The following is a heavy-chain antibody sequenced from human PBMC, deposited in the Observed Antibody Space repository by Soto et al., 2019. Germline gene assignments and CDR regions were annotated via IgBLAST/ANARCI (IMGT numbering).Heavy chain of an antibody. CDR3: ARTISRGTFDP. J-gene: IGHJ5*02. D-gene: IGHD1-1*01. V-gene: IGHV3-7*01. Sequence: PGGSLRLSCEASGFTFSRHWMIWVRQAPGKGLEWVASVNQNGDEKYHVDSVMGRFTISRDNAKSSLFLQMNSLTVEDTAVYFCARTISRGTFDPWGQGTQVTVS. CDR2: VNQNGDEK. CDR1: GFTFSRHW.